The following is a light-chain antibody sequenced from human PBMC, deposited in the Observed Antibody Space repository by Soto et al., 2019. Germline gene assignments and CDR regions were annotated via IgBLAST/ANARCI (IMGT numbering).Light chain of an antibody. CDR1: QDISVY. V-gene: IGKV1-27*01. Sequence: DIQMTQSPSSLSASVGDRVTITCRASQDISVYLAWYQQKSGKVPKLLIYSAPTMQSGVPSRFNSSGSGTDFTITISSLQPEDVATYFCKKFNTAPLTFGQGTRLEIK. J-gene: IGKJ5*01. CDR3: KKFNTAPLT. CDR2: SAP.